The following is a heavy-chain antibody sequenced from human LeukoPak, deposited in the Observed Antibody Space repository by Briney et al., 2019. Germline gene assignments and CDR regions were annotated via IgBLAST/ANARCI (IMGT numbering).Heavy chain of an antibody. V-gene: IGHV4-39*01. CDR2: IYYSGST. CDR1: GGSISSSSYY. CDR3: ARRREDTALDWFDP. D-gene: IGHD5-18*01. Sequence: SETLSLTCTVSGGSISSSSYYWGWIRQPPGKGLERIGSIYYSGSTYYNPSLKSRVTISVDTSKNQFSLKLSSVTAADTAVYYCARRREDTALDWFDPWGRGTLVTVS. J-gene: IGHJ5*02.